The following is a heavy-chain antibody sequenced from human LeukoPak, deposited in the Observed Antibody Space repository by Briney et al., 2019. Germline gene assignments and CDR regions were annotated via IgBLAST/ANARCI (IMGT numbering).Heavy chain of an antibody. J-gene: IGHJ4*02. D-gene: IGHD5-18*01. CDR1: GYTFTGYY. CDR3: ARERVDTAMVNLRIAVAGTPTD. Sequence: ASVKFSCKASGYTFTGYYMHWVRQAPGQGLEWMGWINPNSGGTNYAQKFQGRVTMTRDTSISTAYMELSRLRSDDTAVYYCARERVDTAMVNLRIAVAGTPTDWGQGTLVTVSS. CDR2: INPNSGGT. V-gene: IGHV1-2*02.